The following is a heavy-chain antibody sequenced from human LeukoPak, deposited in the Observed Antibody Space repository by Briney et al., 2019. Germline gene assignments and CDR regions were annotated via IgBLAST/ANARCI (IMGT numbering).Heavy chain of an antibody. CDR1: GGSISSGGYY. D-gene: IGHD3-3*01. Sequence: PSETLSLTCTVSGGSISSGGYYWSWTRQHPGKGLEWIGYIYYSGSTYYNPSLKSRVTISVDTSKNQFSLKLSSVTAADTAVYYCAGFLEWSPVDYWGQGTLVTVSS. J-gene: IGHJ4*02. CDR2: IYYSGST. CDR3: AGFLEWSPVDY. V-gene: IGHV4-31*03.